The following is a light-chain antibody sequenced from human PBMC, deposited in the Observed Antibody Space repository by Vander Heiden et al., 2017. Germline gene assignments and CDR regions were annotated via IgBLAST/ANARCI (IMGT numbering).Light chain of an antibody. V-gene: IGLV3-19*01. J-gene: IGLJ3*02. CDR3: NSRDSSGNRV. Sequence: SSELTPDPAVSVALGQTVRITCQGDSLRSYYASWYQQKPGQAPVLVIYGKNNRPSGIPDRFSGSSSGNTASLTITGAQAEDEADYYCNSRDSSGNRVFGGGTKLTVL. CDR1: SLRSYY. CDR2: GKN.